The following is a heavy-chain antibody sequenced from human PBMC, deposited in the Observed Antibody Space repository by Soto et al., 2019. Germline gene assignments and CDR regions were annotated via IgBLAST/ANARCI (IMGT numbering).Heavy chain of an antibody. V-gene: IGHV4-59*08. CDR3: ARQGFGELHGLVDV. J-gene: IGHJ6*02. CDR2: MGYNGFT. Sequence: QVQLQESGPGLVKPSETLSLTCTISGGPMNNYYCSWFRQPRGQGLEWIGYMGYNGFTRYNPSLRSRVAISLDTAKTQFSLNLSSVTAAATALYYCARQGFGELHGLVDVWGQGITVTVSS. D-gene: IGHD3-10*01. CDR1: GGPMNNYY.